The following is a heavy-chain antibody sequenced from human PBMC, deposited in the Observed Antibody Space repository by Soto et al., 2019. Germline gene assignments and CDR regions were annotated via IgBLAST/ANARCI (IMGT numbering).Heavy chain of an antibody. CDR1: GDSVSSGSYY. D-gene: IGHD3-10*01. J-gene: IGHJ6*02. CDR2: IYYSGST. V-gene: IGHV4-61*01. CDR3: ASSGSSLVAGDYYYYGMDV. Sequence: SETLSLTCTVSGDSVSSGSYYWSWIRQPPGKGLEWIGYIYYSGSTNYNPSLKSRVTISVDTSKNQFSLKLSSVTAADTAVYYCASSGSSLVAGDYYYYGMDVWGQGTTVTVSS.